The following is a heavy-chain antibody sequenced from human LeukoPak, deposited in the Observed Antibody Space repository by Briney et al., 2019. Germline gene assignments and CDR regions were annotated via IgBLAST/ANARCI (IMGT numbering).Heavy chain of an antibody. D-gene: IGHD6-6*01. Sequence: GGFLRLSCAASGFTFSSYAMNWVRQAPGKGLEWVSGISNSGGSTYYADSVKGRFTISRDNSKNTLYLQMNSLRAEDTAVYYCAKETSSSFDYWGQGTLVTVSS. V-gene: IGHV3-23*01. CDR1: GFTFSSYA. J-gene: IGHJ4*02. CDR2: ISNSGGST. CDR3: AKETSSSFDY.